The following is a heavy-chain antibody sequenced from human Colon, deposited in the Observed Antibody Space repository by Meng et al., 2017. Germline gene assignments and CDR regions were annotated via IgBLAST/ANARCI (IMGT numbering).Heavy chain of an antibody. V-gene: IGHV4-59*01. J-gene: IGHJ5*02. D-gene: IGHD6-19*01. CDR2: IYYSGST. CDR3: VRSSGWVRTGFDP. CDR1: GGSISSYY. Sequence: QVQLQESGPGLVKPSDTLSLTCTVSGGSISSYYWSWIRQPPGKGLEWIGYIYYSGSTNYNPSLKSRVTISVDTSKNQFSLKLSSVTAADTAVYYCVRSSGWVRTGFDPWGQGTLVTVSS.